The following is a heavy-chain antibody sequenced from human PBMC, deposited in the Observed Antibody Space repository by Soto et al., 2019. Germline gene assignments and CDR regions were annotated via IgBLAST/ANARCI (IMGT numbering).Heavy chain of an antibody. CDR3: ARVAVAGTRVDY. CDR2: IYHSGST. Sequence: SSETLSLTCAVSGGSLSSSNWWSWVRQPPGKGLEWIGEIYHSGSTNYNPSLKSRVTISVDKSKNQFSLKLSSVTAADTAVYYCARVAVAGTRVDYWGQGTLVTVSS. D-gene: IGHD6-19*01. V-gene: IGHV4-4*02. J-gene: IGHJ4*02. CDR1: GGSLSSSNW.